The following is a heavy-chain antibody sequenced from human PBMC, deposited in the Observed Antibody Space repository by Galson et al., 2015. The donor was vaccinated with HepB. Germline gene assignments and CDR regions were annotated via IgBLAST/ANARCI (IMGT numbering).Heavy chain of an antibody. CDR3: ARGFFGDYVYFDY. Sequence: SGAEVKKPGESLKISCEASGYSFTTYWIGWVRQMPGKGLEWMGTIYPGDSDTRYSPSFQGQVTISADKSITTAYLQWSSLKASDTAMYFCARGFFGDYVYFDYWGQGTLVTVSS. CDR2: IYPGDSDT. D-gene: IGHD4-17*01. V-gene: IGHV5-51*01. J-gene: IGHJ4*02. CDR1: GYSFTTYW.